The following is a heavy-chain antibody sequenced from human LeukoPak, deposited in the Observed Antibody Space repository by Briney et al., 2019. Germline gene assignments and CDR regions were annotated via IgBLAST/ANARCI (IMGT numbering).Heavy chain of an antibody. CDR3: ARARYYYDSSGFNWFDP. D-gene: IGHD3-22*01. CDR2: IYTSGST. CDR1: GGSISSGDYY. Sequence: SQTLSLTCTVSGGSISSGDYYWSWIRQPAGKGLEWIGRIYTSGSTNYNPSLKSRVTISVDTSKNQFSLKLSSVTAADTAVYYCARARYYYDSSGFNWFDPWGQGTLVTVSS. J-gene: IGHJ5*02. V-gene: IGHV4-61*02.